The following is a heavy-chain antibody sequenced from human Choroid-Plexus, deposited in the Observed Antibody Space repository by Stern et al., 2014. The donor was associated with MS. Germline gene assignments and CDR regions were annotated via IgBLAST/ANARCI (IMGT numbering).Heavy chain of an antibody. CDR2: ISYDGSK. CDR1: GFSFSSFG. D-gene: IGHD2/OR15-2a*01. V-gene: IGHV3-30*18. CDR3: AKERQYLTFFFDF. J-gene: IGHJ4*02. Sequence: QVQLVESGGGVVQPGRTLRLSCAASGFSFSSFGRHWVRQAPGKGLEWVALISYDGSKDYADSVKGRFAISRDNSKNTLYLQMNSLRAEDTAVYYCAKERQYLTFFFDFWGQGSLVTVSS.